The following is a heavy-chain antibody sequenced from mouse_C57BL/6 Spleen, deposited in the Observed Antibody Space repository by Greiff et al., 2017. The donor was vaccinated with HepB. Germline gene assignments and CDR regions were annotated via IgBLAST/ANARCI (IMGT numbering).Heavy chain of an antibody. CDR1: GYSFTGYY. CDR3: ARTGNYLYYYAMDY. CDR2: INPSTGGT. V-gene: IGHV1-42*01. J-gene: IGHJ4*01. Sequence: VQLQQSGPELVKPGASVKISCKASGYSFTGYYMNWVKQSPEKSLEWIGEINPSTGGTTYNQKFKAKATLTVDKSSSTAYMQLKSLTSEDSAVYYCARTGNYLYYYAMDYWGQGTSVTVSS. D-gene: IGHD2-1*01.